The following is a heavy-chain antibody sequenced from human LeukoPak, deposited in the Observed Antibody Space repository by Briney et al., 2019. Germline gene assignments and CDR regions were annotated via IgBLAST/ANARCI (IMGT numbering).Heavy chain of an antibody. CDR2: ISWNSGSI. CDR1: GFTFDDYA. V-gene: IGHV3-9*01. D-gene: IGHD1-7*01. CDR3: AKGSNYPYYFDY. Sequence: PGRSLRLSCAASGFTFDDYAMHWVRQAPGKGLEWVSGISWNSGSIGYADSVKGRFTISRDNAKNSLYLQMNSLRVEDTALYYCAKGSNYPYYFDYWGQGTLVTVSS. J-gene: IGHJ4*02.